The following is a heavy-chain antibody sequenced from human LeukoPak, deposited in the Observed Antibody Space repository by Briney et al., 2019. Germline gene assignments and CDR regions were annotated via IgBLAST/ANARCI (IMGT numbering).Heavy chain of an antibody. CDR3: ARGVAVAGFKY. J-gene: IGHJ4*02. V-gene: IGHV4-39*07. CDR1: GGSISSSTYY. CDR2: IYYTGRT. Sequence: PSETLSLTCTVSGGSISSSTYYWGWIRQPPGKGLEWIGNIYYTGRTHSNPSLQSRATLSVDTSKNQFSLKLTSVTAADTALYYRARGVAVAGFKYWGQGTLVSVSS. D-gene: IGHD6-19*01.